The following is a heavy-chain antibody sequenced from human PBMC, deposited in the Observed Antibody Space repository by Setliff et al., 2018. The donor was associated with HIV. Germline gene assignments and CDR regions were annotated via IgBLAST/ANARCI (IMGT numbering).Heavy chain of an antibody. Sequence: GASVKVSCKASGDTFSSYAISWVRQAPGHGLEWMGWISPYNGHTNYAQNFQGRVTMTTDTSTSRAYMELRSLRSDDTAAYFCARLGSGWSDSYYYAMDIWGQGTTVTVSS. V-gene: IGHV1-18*01. J-gene: IGHJ6*02. CDR3: ARLGSGWSDSYYYAMDI. CDR1: GDTFSSYA. CDR2: ISPYNGHT. D-gene: IGHD6-19*01.